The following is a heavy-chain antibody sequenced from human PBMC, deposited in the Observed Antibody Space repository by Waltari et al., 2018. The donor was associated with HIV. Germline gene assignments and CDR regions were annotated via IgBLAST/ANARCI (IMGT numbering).Heavy chain of an antibody. CDR3: ARHPCSGGSCKGRFDY. CDR1: GGSISSYY. Sequence: QVQLQESGPGLVKPSETLSLTCTVSGGSISSYYWSWIRQPPGKGLEWIGYIFSSGTTNYNPSLRRRVPFSLDTSKNPFSLTLSSVTAADTAVYYCARHPCSGGSCKGRFDYWGQGTLVTVAS. J-gene: IGHJ4*02. V-gene: IGHV4-59*08. CDR2: IFSSGTT. D-gene: IGHD2-15*01.